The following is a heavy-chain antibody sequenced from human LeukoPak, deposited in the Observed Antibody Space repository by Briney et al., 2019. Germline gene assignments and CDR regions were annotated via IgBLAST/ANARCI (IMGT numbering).Heavy chain of an antibody. CDR3: AKRSAESSGYFDS. D-gene: IGHD6-19*01. V-gene: IGHV3-23*01. CDR2: ISGSGGST. Sequence: PGGSLRLSCAASGFTFSRYAMSWVRQAPGKGLEWVSAISGSGGSTYYADSVKGRFTISRDNSKNTLYLQMNSLRAEDTAIYYCAKRSAESSGYFDSWGQGTLVTVSS. J-gene: IGHJ4*02. CDR1: GFTFSRYA.